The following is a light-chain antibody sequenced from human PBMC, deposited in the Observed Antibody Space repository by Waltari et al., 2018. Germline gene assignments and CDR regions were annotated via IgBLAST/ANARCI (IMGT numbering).Light chain of an antibody. J-gene: IGKJ1*01. CDR2: GAS. CDR3: QQNNKWPWT. CDR1: QSVSSG. V-gene: IGKV3D-15*01. Sequence: ILMTQSPATLSMSPGDRATFSCRASQSVSSGLNWYQQKAGQAPRLLIFGASSRATGIPDRFSGSGSGTEFTLTISGLEPEDFAIYYCQQNNKWPWTFGQGTEVEIK.